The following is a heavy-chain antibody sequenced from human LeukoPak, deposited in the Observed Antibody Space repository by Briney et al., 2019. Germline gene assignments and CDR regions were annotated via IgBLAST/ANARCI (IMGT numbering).Heavy chain of an antibody. CDR2: IYSGVST. D-gene: IGHD6-25*01. V-gene: IGHV3-53*01. J-gene: IGHJ5*02. Sequence: GGSLRLSCAASGFTVSSNYMSWVRQAPERGLEWVSVIYSGVSTYYADSVKGRFTISRDNSKNTLYLQMNSLRAEDTAVYYCAKDRLHIWFDPWGQGTLVTVSS. CDR3: AKDRLHIWFDP. CDR1: GFTVSSNY.